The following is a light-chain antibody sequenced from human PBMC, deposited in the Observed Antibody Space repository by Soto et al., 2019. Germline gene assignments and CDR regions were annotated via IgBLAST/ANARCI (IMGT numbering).Light chain of an antibody. Sequence: DIQITQSPSSLSSSLVDRVTITCRTSQSISNFLNWYQQQPGKAPKLLIYGAFSLQSGVPSRFSGSGSGTDFTLTISSLQPEDFATYYCQQSYSAPQVTFGGGTKVDIK. CDR3: QQSYSAPQVT. J-gene: IGKJ4*01. CDR2: GAF. V-gene: IGKV1-39*01. CDR1: QSISNF.